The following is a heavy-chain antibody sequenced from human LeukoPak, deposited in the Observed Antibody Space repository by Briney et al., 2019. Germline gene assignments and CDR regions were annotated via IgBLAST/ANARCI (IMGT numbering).Heavy chain of an antibody. J-gene: IGHJ6*02. CDR3: ARDRVYYYGSGSYYTWLLAGRYYYYYGMDV. CDR2: ISYDGSNK. CDR1: GFTFSSYA. V-gene: IGHV3-30-3*01. Sequence: GGSLRLSCAASGFTFSSYAMPWVRQAPGKGLEWVAVISYDGSNKYYADSVKGRFTISRDNSKNTLYLQMNSLRAEDTAVYYCARDRVYYYGSGSYYTWLLAGRYYYYYGMDVWGQGTTVTVSS. D-gene: IGHD3-10*01.